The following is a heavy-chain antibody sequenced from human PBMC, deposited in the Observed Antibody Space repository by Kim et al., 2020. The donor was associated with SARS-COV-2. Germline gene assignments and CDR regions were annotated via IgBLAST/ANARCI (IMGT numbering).Heavy chain of an antibody. D-gene: IGHD4-17*01. V-gene: IGHV4-39*01. CDR3: ARLHYGDYALRY. J-gene: IGHJ4*02. Sequence: YNPSLKSRITISVDTSKNQSSLKLSSVTAADTAVYYWARLHYGDYALRYWGQGTLVTVSS.